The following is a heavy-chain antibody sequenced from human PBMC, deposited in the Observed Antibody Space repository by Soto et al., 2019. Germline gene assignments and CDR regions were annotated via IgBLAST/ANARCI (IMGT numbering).Heavy chain of an antibody. CDR1: VFTFDDYA. Sequence: PVGSLRLSCASSVFTFDDYAMHCVRQSPGKCLEWVSGISWNSGSIGYADSVKGRFTISRDNAKNSLYLQMNSLRAEDTALYYCAKVHPRYSSGWYVNYFEYWGQGTLVSVSS. CDR2: ISWNSGSI. J-gene: IGHJ4*02. V-gene: IGHV3-9*01. CDR3: AKVHPRYSSGWYVNYFEY. D-gene: IGHD6-19*01.